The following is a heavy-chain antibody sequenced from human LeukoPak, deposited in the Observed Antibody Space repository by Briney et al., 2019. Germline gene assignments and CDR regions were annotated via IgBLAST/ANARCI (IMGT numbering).Heavy chain of an antibody. D-gene: IGHD1-26*01. CDR1: GGTFSSYS. CDR2: IIPIFDTA. V-gene: IGHV1-69*13. J-gene: IGHJ6*02. Sequence: SVTVSCTASGGTFSSYSISWVRQAPGQGLEWMGGIIPIFDTADYAQKFQGRVTITADESTSTAYMELSSLRSEDTAVFYCARISLGAIWGYYYGMDVWGQGTTVTVSS. CDR3: ARISLGAIWGYYYGMDV.